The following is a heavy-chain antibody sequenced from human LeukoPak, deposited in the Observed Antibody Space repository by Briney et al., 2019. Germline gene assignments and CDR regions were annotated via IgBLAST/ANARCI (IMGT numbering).Heavy chain of an antibody. CDR3: AMGYYYDSSGYYYPYYFDY. J-gene: IGHJ4*02. CDR1: GYTFTSYG. Sequence: GASVKVSCKASGYTFTSYGISWVRQAPGQGLEWMGWISAYNGNTNYAQKLQGRVTMTTDTSTSTAYMELRSLRSDDTAVYYCAMGYYYDSSGYYYPYYFDYWGQGTLVTVSS. V-gene: IGHV1-18*01. CDR2: ISAYNGNT. D-gene: IGHD3-22*01.